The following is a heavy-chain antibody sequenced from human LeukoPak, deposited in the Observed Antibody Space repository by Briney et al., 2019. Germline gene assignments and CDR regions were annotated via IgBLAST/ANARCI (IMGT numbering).Heavy chain of an antibody. V-gene: IGHV4-34*01. CDR1: GGSFSGYY. D-gene: IGHD1-26*01. CDR2: INHSGST. CDR3: ASRYSGSYSAGEPDGYYFDY. J-gene: IGHJ4*02. Sequence: SETLSLTCAVYGGSFSGYYWSWIRQPPEKGLEWIGEINHSGSTNYNPSLKSRVTISVDTSKNQFSLKLSSVTAADTAVYYCASRYSGSYSAGEPDGYYFDYWGQGTLVTVSS.